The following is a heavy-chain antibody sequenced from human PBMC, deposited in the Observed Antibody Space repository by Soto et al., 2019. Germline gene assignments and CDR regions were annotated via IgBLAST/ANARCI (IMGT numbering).Heavy chain of an antibody. V-gene: IGHV1-69*01. D-gene: IGHD6-19*01. Sequence: QVQLVQSGAEVKKPGSSVKVSCKASGGTFSSYAISWVRQAPGQGLEWMGGIIPIFGTANYAQKFQGRVTITADESTSTAYLELSSLRSEDTAVYYCASGDHSGWRRLNWFDPWGQGTLVTVSS. CDR2: IIPIFGTA. J-gene: IGHJ5*02. CDR1: GGTFSSYA. CDR3: ASGDHSGWRRLNWFDP.